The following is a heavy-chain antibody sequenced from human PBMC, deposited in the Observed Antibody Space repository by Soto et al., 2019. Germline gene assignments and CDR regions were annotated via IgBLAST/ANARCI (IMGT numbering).Heavy chain of an antibody. CDR1: GFSLSTSGEG. D-gene: IGHD6-6*01. Sequence: QITLKESGPPLVRPTQTLTLTCSFSGFSLSTSGEGVGWIRQPPGKALEWLALIYWDDDKRYNPSLESRLTITKDTSKNQVVLSMTMVDPVDTATYYCAHLIVARPFDSWGQGTLVTVSS. J-gene: IGHJ4*02. CDR3: AHLIVARPFDS. CDR2: IYWDDDK. V-gene: IGHV2-5*02.